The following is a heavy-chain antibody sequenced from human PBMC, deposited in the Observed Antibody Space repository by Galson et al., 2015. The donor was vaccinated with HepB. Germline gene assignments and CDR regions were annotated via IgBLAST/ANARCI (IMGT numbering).Heavy chain of an antibody. CDR2: ISYDGSNK. J-gene: IGHJ4*02. Sequence: SLRLSCAASGFTFSSYGMHWVRQAPGKGLEWVAVISYDGSNKYYADSVKGRFTISRDNSKNTLYLQMNSLRAEDTAVYYCAKGPYYYDSSDYYEFDYWGQGTLVTVSS. V-gene: IGHV3-30*18. CDR3: AKGPYYYDSSDYYEFDY. D-gene: IGHD3-22*01. CDR1: GFTFSSYG.